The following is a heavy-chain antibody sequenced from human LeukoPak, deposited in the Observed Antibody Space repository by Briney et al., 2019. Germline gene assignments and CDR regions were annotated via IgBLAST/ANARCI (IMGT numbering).Heavy chain of an antibody. Sequence: GGSLRLSCAASGFKFSSYSMKWVRQAPGKGLEWVSFISSSSSYIYYADSLKGRFTISRDNAKNSLYLQMNSLRAEDTAVYYCAKDGGDILTGYYYYYMDVWGKGTTVTISS. J-gene: IGHJ6*03. CDR2: ISSSSSYI. V-gene: IGHV3-21*01. CDR3: AKDGGDILTGYYYYYMDV. CDR1: GFKFSSYS. D-gene: IGHD3-9*01.